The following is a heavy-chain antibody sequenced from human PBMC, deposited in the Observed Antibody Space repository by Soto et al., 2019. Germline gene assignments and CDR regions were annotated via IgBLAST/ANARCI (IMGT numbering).Heavy chain of an antibody. D-gene: IGHD2-8*01. V-gene: IGHV3-30*18. J-gene: IGHJ4*02. CDR3: AKDRGDTTNGFDY. Sequence: QVQLVESGGGVVQPGRSLRLSCAASGFTFSSYGMHWVRQAPGKGLEWVAVISYDGSNKYYADSVKGRFTISRDNSKNTLYLQMNSLRAEDTAVYYCAKDRGDTTNGFDYWGQGTLVTVS. CDR1: GFTFSSYG. CDR2: ISYDGSNK.